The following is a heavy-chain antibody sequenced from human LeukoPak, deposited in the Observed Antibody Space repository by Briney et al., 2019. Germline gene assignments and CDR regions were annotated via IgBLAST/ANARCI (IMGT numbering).Heavy chain of an antibody. Sequence: PGGSLRLSCSASGFIFSSSAMHWVRPAPGNGLEYVSSITSDGGTSYYADSVRGRFTVSRDNSKDTLYLQMTSLRPEDTAVYYCVKDLAGSGDYWGQGTLVTVSS. V-gene: IGHV3-64D*06. D-gene: IGHD3-10*01. J-gene: IGHJ4*02. CDR2: ITSDGGTS. CDR3: VKDLAGSGDY. CDR1: GFIFSSSA.